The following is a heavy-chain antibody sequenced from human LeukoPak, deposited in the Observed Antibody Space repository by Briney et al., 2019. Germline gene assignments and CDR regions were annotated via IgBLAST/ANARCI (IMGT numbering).Heavy chain of an antibody. D-gene: IGHD1-1*01. Sequence: PGGSLRLSCAASGFTFSDYDMHWVRQATGKDREWVSAIGTAGDTYYTGSVKGRFTISRENAKNSLYLQMNSLRAGDTAVYYCARVAKERVGGVYYFDYWGQRTLVTVSS. J-gene: IGHJ4*02. V-gene: IGHV3-13*01. CDR2: IGTAGDT. CDR1: GFTFSDYD. CDR3: ARVAKERVGGVYYFDY.